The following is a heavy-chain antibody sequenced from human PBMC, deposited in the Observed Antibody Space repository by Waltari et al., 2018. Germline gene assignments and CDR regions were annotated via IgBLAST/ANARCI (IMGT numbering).Heavy chain of an antibody. CDR2: INPNSGGT. J-gene: IGHJ6*03. Sequence: QVQLVQSGAEVKKPGASVKVPCKASGYTFTGYYMHWVRQAPGQGLEWMGWINPNSGGTNYAQKFQGRVTMTRDTSISTAYMELSRLRSDDTAVYYCARAVGNYYGSGTASYYMDVWGKGTTVTVSS. V-gene: IGHV1-2*02. CDR3: ARAVGNYYGSGTASYYMDV. CDR1: GYTFTGYY. D-gene: IGHD3-10*01.